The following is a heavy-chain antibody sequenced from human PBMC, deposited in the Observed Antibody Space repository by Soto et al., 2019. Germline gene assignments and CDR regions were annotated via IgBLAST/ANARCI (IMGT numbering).Heavy chain of an antibody. CDR2: IYYSGST. Sequence: SETLSLTCTVSGGSNSSGGYYWSWIRQHPGKGLEWIGYIYYSGSTYYNPSLKSRVTISVDTSKNQFSLKLSSVTAADTAVYYCARGLGLIYDSRANWFDPWGQGTLVTVS. CDR3: ARGLGLIYDSRANWFDP. V-gene: IGHV4-31*03. J-gene: IGHJ5*02. D-gene: IGHD3-3*01. CDR1: GGSNSSGGYY.